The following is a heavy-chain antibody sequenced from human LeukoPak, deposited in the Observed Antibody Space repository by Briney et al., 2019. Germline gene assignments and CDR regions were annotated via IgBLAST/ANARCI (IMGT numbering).Heavy chain of an antibody. V-gene: IGHV1-2*02. CDR1: GYTFTGYY. CDR2: INPNSGGT. CDR3: VSGLGYFGGDCSDY. J-gene: IGHJ4*02. Sequence: ASVKVSCKASGYTFTGYYMHWVRQAPGQGLEWMGWINPNSGGTNYAQKFQGRVTMTRDTSTSTAYMELSRLRSDDTAVYYCVSGLGYFGGDCSDYWGQGTLVTVSS. D-gene: IGHD2-21*01.